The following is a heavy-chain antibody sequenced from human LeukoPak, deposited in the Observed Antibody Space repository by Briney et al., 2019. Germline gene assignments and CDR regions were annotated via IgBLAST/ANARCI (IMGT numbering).Heavy chain of an antibody. CDR2: VTHSGGT. J-gene: IGHJ3*02. Sequence: SETLSLTCAVYGGSFSGYQWSWIRQPPGKGLEWIGEVTHSGGTYYNPSVKSRVTMSVDTSKNQFSLKLRSVTAADTAVYYCARDLVTVTKGFDIWGQGTMVSVSS. V-gene: IGHV4-34*01. CDR1: GGSFSGYQ. D-gene: IGHD4-17*01. CDR3: ARDLVTVTKGFDI.